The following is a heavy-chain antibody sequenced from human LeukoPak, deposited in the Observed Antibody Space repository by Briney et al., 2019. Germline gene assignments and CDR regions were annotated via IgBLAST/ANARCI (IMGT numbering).Heavy chain of an antibody. CDR2: IYTSGST. Sequence: SQTLSPTCTVSGGSISSGSYYWSWIRQPAGKGLEWIGRIYTSGSTNYNPSLKSRVTISVDTSKNQFSLKLSSVTAADTAVYYCARTPYDFWSGYLLYYMDVWGKGTTVTVSS. J-gene: IGHJ6*03. V-gene: IGHV4-61*02. D-gene: IGHD3-3*01. CDR1: GGSISSGSYY. CDR3: ARTPYDFWSGYLLYYMDV.